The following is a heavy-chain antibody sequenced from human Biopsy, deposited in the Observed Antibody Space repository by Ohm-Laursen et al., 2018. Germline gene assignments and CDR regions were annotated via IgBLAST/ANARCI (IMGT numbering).Heavy chain of an antibody. Sequence: SQTLSLTCTVSGCSISAYHWSWIRKSPGKGLEWLAYISYTGSITSNPSLNGRATMSLDTSKNQFSLRLIFVTAADTAVYYCARMPHFDYWGQGILVTVSS. CDR3: ARMPHFDY. D-gene: IGHD2-2*01. CDR1: GCSISAYH. CDR2: ISYTGSI. J-gene: IGHJ4*02. V-gene: IGHV4-59*01.